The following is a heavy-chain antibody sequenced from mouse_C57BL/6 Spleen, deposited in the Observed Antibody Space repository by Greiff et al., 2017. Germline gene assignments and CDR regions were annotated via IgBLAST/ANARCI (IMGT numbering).Heavy chain of an antibody. J-gene: IGHJ3*01. Sequence: VQRVESGPELVKPGASVKISCKASGYSFTSYYIHWVKQRPGQGLEWIGWIYPGSGNTKYNEKFKGKATLTADTSSSTAYMQLSSLTSEDSAVYYCARDSSGFAWFAYWGQGTLVTVSA. D-gene: IGHD3-2*02. CDR2: IYPGSGNT. CDR1: GYSFTSYY. V-gene: IGHV1-66*01. CDR3: ARDSSGFAWFAY.